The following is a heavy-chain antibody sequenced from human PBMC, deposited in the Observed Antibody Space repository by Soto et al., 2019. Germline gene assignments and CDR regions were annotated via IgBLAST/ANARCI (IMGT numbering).Heavy chain of an antibody. CDR1: GYTFTGYG. CDR3: ARDPKLSGGVQNSGMDV. V-gene: IGHV1-18*01. Sequence: QVQLVQSGAEVKKPGASVKVSCKASGYTFTGYGIPWVRQAPGQGLEWMGWISGYNGITNYAQKLQGRVTMTTDTCTSTAYMELRSRRSDDPAVYYCARDPKLSGGVQNSGMDVWGQGTTVTVSS. D-gene: IGHD3-10*01. CDR2: ISGYNGIT. J-gene: IGHJ6*02.